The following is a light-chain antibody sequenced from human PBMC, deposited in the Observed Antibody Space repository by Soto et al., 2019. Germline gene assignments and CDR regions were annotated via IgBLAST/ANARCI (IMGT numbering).Light chain of an antibody. CDR1: QSISSY. J-gene: IGKJ5*01. CDR2: GAS. Sequence: DIQLTQSPSSLSACVGDRVALTGLASQSISSYLNWYQQKPGKAPKLLIYGASTLQSGVPSRFSGSGSGTEFTLTISSLQPEDFATYYCQQLNTYPITFAQGTRLEIK. CDR3: QQLNTYPIT. V-gene: IGKV1-9*01.